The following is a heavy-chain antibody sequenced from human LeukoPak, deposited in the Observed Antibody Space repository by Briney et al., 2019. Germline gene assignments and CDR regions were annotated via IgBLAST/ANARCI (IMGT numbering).Heavy chain of an antibody. J-gene: IGHJ4*02. CDR3: TSSHMVRGFDY. Sequence: GGSLRLSCAASGFTFSSYDMHWVRQATGKGLEWVSAIGTAGDAYYQGSVKGRFTISRENAKNSLYLQMNSLRAGDTAVYYCTSSHMVRGFDYWGQGTLVTVSS. D-gene: IGHD3-10*01. CDR2: IGTAGDA. CDR1: GFTFSSYD. V-gene: IGHV3-13*01.